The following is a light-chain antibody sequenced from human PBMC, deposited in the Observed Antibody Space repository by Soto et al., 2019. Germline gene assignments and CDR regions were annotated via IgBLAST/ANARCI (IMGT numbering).Light chain of an antibody. J-gene: IGKJ1*01. CDR2: AAS. CDR3: LQHDNFPWT. Sequence: DIQMTQSPSSLSASVGDRVTITCRASQSISSYLNWYQQKPGKAPKLLIYAASSLQSGVPSRFSGSGSGTEFTLTISSLQPEDFETYYCLQHDNFPWTFGQGTKVDIK. CDR1: QSISSY. V-gene: IGKV1-39*01.